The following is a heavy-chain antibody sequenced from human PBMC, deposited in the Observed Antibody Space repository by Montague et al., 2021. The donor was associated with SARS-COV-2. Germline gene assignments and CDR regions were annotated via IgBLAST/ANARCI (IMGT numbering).Heavy chain of an antibody. J-gene: IGHJ6*02. CDR3: ARDTRIAMLVVVTRYGLDV. CDR1: GGSISSSSYY. Sequence: SETLSLTCTVSGGSISSSSYYWGWIRQPPGKGLEWIGSLYYTGSTYSNPSLKSRVTISVDTSKNQFSLKLSSVTAADTAVYYCARDTRIAMLVVVTRYGLDVWGQGTTVTVSS. V-gene: IGHV4-39*07. CDR2: LYYTGST. D-gene: IGHD3-22*01.